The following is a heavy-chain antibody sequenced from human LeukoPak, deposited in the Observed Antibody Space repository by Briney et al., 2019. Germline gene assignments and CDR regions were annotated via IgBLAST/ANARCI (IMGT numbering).Heavy chain of an antibody. CDR3: ARWDHTAMYKDYYYGMDV. CDR2: INPNSGGT. V-gene: IGHV1-2*02. D-gene: IGHD5-18*01. CDR1: GYTFTGYY. J-gene: IGHJ6*02. Sequence: ASVKVSCKASGYTFTGYYMHWVRQAPGQGLEWMGWINPNSGGTNYAQKLQGRVTMTTDTSTSTAYMELRSLRSDDTAVYYCARWDHTAMYKDYYYGMDVWGQGTTVTVSS.